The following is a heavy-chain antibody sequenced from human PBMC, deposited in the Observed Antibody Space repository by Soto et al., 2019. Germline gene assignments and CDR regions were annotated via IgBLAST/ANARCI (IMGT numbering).Heavy chain of an antibody. CDR1: GNTVGTFG. CDR2: IVGDSGAT. D-gene: IGHD3-10*01. J-gene: IGHJ4*02. Sequence: QVQLMQSGTEVEKPGASVKVSCKTSGNTVGTFGLRWVRLAPGQGLEWMVWIVGDSGATVYSQKFQCRITMYSARTANTAYMELRSLTSDDSALYYCARVVRYGEGSRRFDTWGQGTLVSVSS. CDR3: ARVVRYGEGSRRFDT. V-gene: IGHV1-18*01.